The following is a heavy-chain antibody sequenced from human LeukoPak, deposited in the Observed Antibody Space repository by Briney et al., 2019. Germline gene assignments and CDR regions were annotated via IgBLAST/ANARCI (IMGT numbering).Heavy chain of an antibody. J-gene: IGHJ5*02. CDR1: GASISNSNYY. Sequence: PSETLSPTCTVSGASISNSNYYWGWIRQPPGKGLEWIGEINHSGSTNYNPSLKSRVTISVDTSKNQFSLKLSSVTAADTAVYYCARGVVVAARSRIRGSGWFDPWGQGTLVTVSS. CDR3: ARGVVVAARSRIRGSGWFDP. V-gene: IGHV4-39*07. CDR2: INHSGST. D-gene: IGHD2-15*01.